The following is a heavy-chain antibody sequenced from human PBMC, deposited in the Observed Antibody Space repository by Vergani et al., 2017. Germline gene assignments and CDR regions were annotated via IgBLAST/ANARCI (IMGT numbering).Heavy chain of an antibody. CDR3: ARAAAGNYYYYGMDV. D-gene: IGHD6-13*01. Sequence: QVQLVQSGAEVKKPGSSVKVSCKASEGTFSSYTISWVRQAPGQGLEWMGRIIPILGIANYAQKFQGRVTITADKSTSTAYMELSSLRSEDTAVYYCARAAAGNYYYYGMDVWGQGTTVTVSS. CDR1: EGTFSSYT. J-gene: IGHJ6*02. CDR2: IIPILGIA. V-gene: IGHV1-69*02.